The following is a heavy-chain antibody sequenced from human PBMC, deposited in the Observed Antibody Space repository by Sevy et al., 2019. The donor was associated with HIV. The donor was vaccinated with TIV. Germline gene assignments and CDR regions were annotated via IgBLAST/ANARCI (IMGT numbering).Heavy chain of an antibody. Sequence: SETLSLTCTVSGGSISYYYWSWIRQTPGKGLEWIGYIYFRGNTKYNPSLESRVTISLDTSKNQFSLKMKSVTAADTAVYYCARHLEARSARPMFDYWGQGALVTVSS. D-gene: IGHD2-15*01. CDR2: IYFRGNT. V-gene: IGHV4-59*08. J-gene: IGHJ4*02. CDR3: ARHLEARSARPMFDY. CDR1: GGSISYYY.